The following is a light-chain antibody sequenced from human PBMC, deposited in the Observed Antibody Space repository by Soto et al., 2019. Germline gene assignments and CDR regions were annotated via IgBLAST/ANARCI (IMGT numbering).Light chain of an antibody. CDR3: QQYNSYSLT. CDR1: QSISSW. V-gene: IGKV1-5*01. CDR2: DAS. J-gene: IGKJ4*01. Sequence: DIQMTQSPSTLSASVGDRVTITCRASQSISSWLAWYQQKPGKAPKLLIYDASSLESGVPSRFSGSGSGAEFTLTISSLQPDDFATYFCQQYNSYSLTFGGGTKVEIK.